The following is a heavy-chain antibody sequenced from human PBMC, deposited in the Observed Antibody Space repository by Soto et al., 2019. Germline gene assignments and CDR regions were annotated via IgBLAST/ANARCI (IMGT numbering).Heavy chain of an antibody. CDR2: IWYDGSKK. Sequence: QVQLVESGGGVVQPGRSLRLSCVASGFSFSSYGMQWARQAPGKGLEWVAVIWYDGSKKYYADSVKGRFTISRDNSKNTVYLQMNSLRAEDTAVYYCGGGAYFFDYWGQGPLVTVSS. D-gene: IGHD4-17*01. J-gene: IGHJ4*02. CDR3: GGGAYFFDY. CDR1: GFSFSSYG. V-gene: IGHV3-33*01.